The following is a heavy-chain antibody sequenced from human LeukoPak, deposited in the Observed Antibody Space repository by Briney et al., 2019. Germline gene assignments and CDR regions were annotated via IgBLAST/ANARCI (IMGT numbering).Heavy chain of an antibody. CDR1: GFTFSRFW. D-gene: IGHD5-18*01. CDR2: IDTDGRTT. Sequence: PGGSLRLSCAASGFTFSRFWMHWVRQPPGKGLVWVSRIDTDGRTTTYADSVKGRFTISRDNAKNTVYLQINSLRAEDTAVYYCATLNSFGSDYWGQGVLVTVSS. J-gene: IGHJ4*02. CDR3: ATLNSFGSDY. V-gene: IGHV3-74*01.